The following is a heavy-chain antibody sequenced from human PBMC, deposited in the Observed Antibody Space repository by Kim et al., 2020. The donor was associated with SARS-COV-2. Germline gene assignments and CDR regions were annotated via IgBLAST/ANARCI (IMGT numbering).Heavy chain of an antibody. CDR1: GYTFTSYG. D-gene: IGHD6-13*01. Sequence: ASVKVSCKASGYTFTSYGISWVRQAPGQGLEWMGWISAYNGNTNYTQKLQGRVTMTTDTSTSTAYMELRSLRSDDTAVYYCARVGTGERRDQYSSSWYKRFYAFDIWGQGTMVTVSS. J-gene: IGHJ3*02. CDR3: ARVGTGERRDQYSSSWYKRFYAFDI. V-gene: IGHV1-18*01. CDR2: ISAYNGNT.